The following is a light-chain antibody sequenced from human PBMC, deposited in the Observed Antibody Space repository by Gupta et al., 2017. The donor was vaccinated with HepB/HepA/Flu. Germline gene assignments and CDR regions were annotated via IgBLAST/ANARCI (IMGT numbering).Light chain of an antibody. V-gene: IGKV3-15*01. Sequence: EIVITHSPATLSVSPGGRVTLSCRASQSVSSNLAWYQQKPGQAPRLLIYGASTRATGIPARLSGSGSGTEFTLTISSLQSEDFAVYYCQQYKNWPPCSFGQGTKLEIK. CDR2: GAS. CDR3: QQYKNWPPCS. CDR1: QSVSSN. J-gene: IGKJ2*04.